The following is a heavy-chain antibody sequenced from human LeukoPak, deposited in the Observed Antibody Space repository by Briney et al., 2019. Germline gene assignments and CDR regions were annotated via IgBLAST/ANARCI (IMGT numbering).Heavy chain of an antibody. J-gene: IGHJ5*02. Sequence: GGSLRLSCAASGFTFSNYWMHWVRQAPGKGPVWVSRVNSDGSSTGYADSVKGRFTISRDSAKNTLYLQMNSLRAEDTAVYYCARGSGDGYNWLFDPWGQGTLVTVSS. D-gene: IGHD5-24*01. V-gene: IGHV3-74*01. CDR2: VNSDGSST. CDR1: GFTFSNYW. CDR3: ARGSGDGYNWLFDP.